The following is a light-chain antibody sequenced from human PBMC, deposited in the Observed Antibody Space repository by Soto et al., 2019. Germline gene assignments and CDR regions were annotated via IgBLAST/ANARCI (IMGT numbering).Light chain of an antibody. Sequence: DVVMSQSPLSLPVALGHAASISSRPSQSLVYSDGNTYLSWLQQRPGQPPRLLIYKIFNRLSGVPDRFSGSGAGTDFTLKISRVEAEDVGVYYCMQATDFPRTFGQGTKVDI. CDR3: MQATDFPRT. J-gene: IGKJ1*01. CDR2: KIF. V-gene: IGKV2-24*01. CDR1: QSLVYSDGNTY.